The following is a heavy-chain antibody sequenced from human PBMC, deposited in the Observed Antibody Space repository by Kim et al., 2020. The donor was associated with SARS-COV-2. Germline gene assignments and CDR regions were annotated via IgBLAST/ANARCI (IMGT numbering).Heavy chain of an antibody. CDR3: AKCHSNWGNDAFDI. D-gene: IGHD3-16*01. V-gene: IGHV3-23*01. CDR1: GFTFSNYA. J-gene: IGHJ3*02. Sequence: LSLTCAASGFTFSNYAMSWVRQAPGKGLEWVSYIRGGGAVTHYAGSVKGRCTISRDNFRNTLYLQLDSLRAEDTAVYYCAKCHSNWGNDAFDIWGLGTMFTVSS. CDR2: IRGGGAVT.